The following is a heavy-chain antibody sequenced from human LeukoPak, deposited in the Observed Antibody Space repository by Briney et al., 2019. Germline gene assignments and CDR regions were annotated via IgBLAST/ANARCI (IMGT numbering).Heavy chain of an antibody. D-gene: IGHD6-19*01. Sequence: SVKVSCKASGGTFSSYAISWVRQAPGQGLEWMGRIIPILGIANYAQKFQGRVTTTADKSTSTAYMELSSLRSGDTAVYYCASFSSITSIYYYYYGMEVWGQGTTVTVSS. CDR2: IIPILGIA. CDR3: ASFSSITSIYYYYYGMEV. V-gene: IGHV1-69*04. J-gene: IGHJ6*02. CDR1: GGTFSSYA.